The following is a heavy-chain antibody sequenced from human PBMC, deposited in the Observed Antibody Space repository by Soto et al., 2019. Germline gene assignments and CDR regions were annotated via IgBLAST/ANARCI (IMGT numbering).Heavy chain of an antibody. CDR1: GFTFSSYW. CDR3: ERDSWRSSDS. J-gene: IGHJ4*02. Sequence: EVQLVESGGGLVQPGGSLRLSCAASGFTFSSYWMSWVRQAPGKGLEWVANIRQDGSEKYYVDSVKGRFTISRDNAKNSLDLQMNSLRAEDTAVYYCERDSWRSSDSWGQGTLVTVSA. D-gene: IGHD6-13*01. CDR2: IRQDGSEK. V-gene: IGHV3-7*01.